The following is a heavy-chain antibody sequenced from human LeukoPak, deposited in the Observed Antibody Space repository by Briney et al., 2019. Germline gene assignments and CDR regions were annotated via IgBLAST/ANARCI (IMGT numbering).Heavy chain of an antibody. J-gene: IGHJ3*02. Sequence: ASVKVSCKASGYTFTDYYIHWVRHAPGQGPEWLGWIYPNTGDTRFPQKFQGRVTMTRDTSISTAYMELTRLRSDDTAVYYCARVTGQNNDAFDIWGQGTMVTVSS. D-gene: IGHD2-8*02. CDR1: GYTFTDYY. CDR2: IYPNTGDT. V-gene: IGHV1-2*02. CDR3: ARVTGQNNDAFDI.